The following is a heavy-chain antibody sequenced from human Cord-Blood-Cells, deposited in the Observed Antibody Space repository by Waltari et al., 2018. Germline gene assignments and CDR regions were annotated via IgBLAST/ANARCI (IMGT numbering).Heavy chain of an antibody. J-gene: IGHJ4*02. CDR1: GGSISSGGYS. V-gene: IGHV4-30-2*01. CDR3: ARGQGYGSGSIDY. CDR2: IHHSGGT. Sequence: QLQLQESGSGLVKPSQTLSLTCAVSGGSISSGGYSWSWIRQPPGKGLEWIGYIHHSGGTYYNPSLKSRVTISVDRSKNQFSLKLSSVTAADTAVYYCARGQGYGSGSIDYWGQGTLVTVSS. D-gene: IGHD3-10*01.